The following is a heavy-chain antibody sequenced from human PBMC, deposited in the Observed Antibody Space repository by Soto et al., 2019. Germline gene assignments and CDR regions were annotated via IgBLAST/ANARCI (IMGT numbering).Heavy chain of an antibody. Sequence: QVQLVQSGAEVKKPGSSVKVSCKASGGTFSSYAISWVRQAPGQGLEWMGGIIPIFGTANYAQKFQGRVTITADESTSTADMELSSLRSEDTAVYYCARGPRWLLPTDWYFDLWGRGTLVTVSS. V-gene: IGHV1-69*01. J-gene: IGHJ2*01. CDR3: ARGPRWLLPTDWYFDL. D-gene: IGHD3-22*01. CDR2: IIPIFGTA. CDR1: GGTFSSYA.